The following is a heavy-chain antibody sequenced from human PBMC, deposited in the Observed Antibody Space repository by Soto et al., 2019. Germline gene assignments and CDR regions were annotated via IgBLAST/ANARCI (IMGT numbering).Heavy chain of an antibody. CDR3: ARYNYDFCSGYYNRESDYMDV. CDR2: IYYSGST. CDR1: GGSVSSGSYY. J-gene: IGHJ6*03. Sequence: SETLSLTCTVSGGSVSSGSYYWSWIRQPPGKGLEWIGYIYYSGSTNHNPSLKSRVTISVDTSEDQFSLKLSSVTAADTAVYYCARYNYDFCSGYYNRESDYMDVCGKGTTVTFSS. D-gene: IGHD3-3*01. V-gene: IGHV4-61*01.